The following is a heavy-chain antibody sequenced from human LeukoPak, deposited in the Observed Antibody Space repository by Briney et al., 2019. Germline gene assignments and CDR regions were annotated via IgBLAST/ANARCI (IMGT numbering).Heavy chain of an antibody. CDR2: ISGSGGST. J-gene: IGHJ4*02. D-gene: IGHD5-24*01. CDR1: GFTFNSYA. Sequence: GGSLRLSCAASGFTFNSYAMSWVRQAPGKGLEWVSAISGSGGSTYYADSEKGRFTISRDNSKNTLYLQMNSLRAEDTAVYYCAKESRDGYNSYFDYWGQGTLVTVPS. CDR3: AKESRDGYNSYFDY. V-gene: IGHV3-23*01.